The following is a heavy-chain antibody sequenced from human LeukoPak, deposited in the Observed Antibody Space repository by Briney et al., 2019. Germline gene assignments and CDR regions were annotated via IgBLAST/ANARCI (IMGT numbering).Heavy chain of an antibody. Sequence: GGSLRPSCAASGFTFSSYSMNWVRQAPGKGLEWVSSINSSSSYIYYADSVKGRFTISRDNAKNSLYLQINSLRAEDTAVYYCARLTYSSGYYCADYWGQGTLVTVSS. CDR3: ARLTYSSGYYCADY. J-gene: IGHJ4*02. CDR1: GFTFSSYS. D-gene: IGHD3-22*01. CDR2: INSSSSYI. V-gene: IGHV3-21*01.